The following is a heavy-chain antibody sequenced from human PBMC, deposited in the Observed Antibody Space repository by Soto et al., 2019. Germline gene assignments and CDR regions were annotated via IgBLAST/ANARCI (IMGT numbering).Heavy chain of an antibody. D-gene: IGHD3-16*01. V-gene: IGHV4-59*01. Sequence: SETLSLTCTVSGGSISSYYWSWIRQPPGKGLEWIGYIYYSGSTNYNPSLKSRVTISVDTSKNQFSLKLSSVTAADTAVYYCARAIVQGAGIMYFDYWGQGTLVTVSS. CDR1: GGSISSYY. J-gene: IGHJ4*02. CDR2: IYYSGST. CDR3: ARAIVQGAGIMYFDY.